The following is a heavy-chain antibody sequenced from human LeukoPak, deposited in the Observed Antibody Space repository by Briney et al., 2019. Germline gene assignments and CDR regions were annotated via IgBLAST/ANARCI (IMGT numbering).Heavy chain of an antibody. CDR2: IYYSGST. Sequence: SETLSLTCTVSGGSISSSSYYWGWIRQPPVKGLEWIGSIYYSGSTYYNPSLKSRVTISVDTSKNQFSLKLSSVTAADTAVYYCARVSRYSSGWFFGYWGQGTLVTVSS. CDR3: ARVSRYSSGWFFGY. D-gene: IGHD6-19*01. V-gene: IGHV4-39*07. CDR1: GGSISSSSYY. J-gene: IGHJ4*02.